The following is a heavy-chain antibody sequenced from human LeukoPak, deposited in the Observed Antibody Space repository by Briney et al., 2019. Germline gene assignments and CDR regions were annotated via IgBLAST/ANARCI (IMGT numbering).Heavy chain of an antibody. CDR1: GGSISSYY. CDR3: ARSRSSANYYDSSGYVFDC. V-gene: IGHV4-59*12. D-gene: IGHD3-22*01. J-gene: IGHJ4*02. Sequence: SETLSLTCTVSGGSISSYYWSWIRQPPGKGLGWIGYIYYSGSTNYNPSLKSRVTISVDTSKNQFSLKLSSVTAADTAVYYCARSRSSANYYDSSGYVFDCWGQGTLVTVSS. CDR2: IYYSGST.